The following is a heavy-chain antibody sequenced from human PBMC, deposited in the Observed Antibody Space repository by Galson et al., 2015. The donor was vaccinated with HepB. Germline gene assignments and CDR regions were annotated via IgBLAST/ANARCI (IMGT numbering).Heavy chain of an antibody. CDR3: ACGGMVRGVIKFPIW. D-gene: IGHD3-10*01. V-gene: IGHV1-18*01. CDR1: GYTFTSYG. J-gene: IGHJ4*02. CDR2: ISAYNGST. Sequence: SVKVSCKASGYTFTSYGISWVRQAPGQGLEWMGWISAYNGSTNYAQKLQGRVTMTTDTSTSTAYMELRSLRSDDTAVYYCACGGMVRGVIKFPIWWGQGTLVTVSS.